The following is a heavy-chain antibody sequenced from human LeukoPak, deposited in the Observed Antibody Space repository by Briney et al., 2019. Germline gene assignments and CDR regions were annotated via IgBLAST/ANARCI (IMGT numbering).Heavy chain of an antibody. Sequence: PSETLSLTCTVSGGSISSYYWSWIRQPPGKGLEWIGYIYYSGSTNYNPSLKSRVTISVDTSKNQFSLKLSSVTAADTAVYYCARQSYSLDAFDIWGQGTMVTVSS. J-gene: IGHJ3*02. V-gene: IGHV4-59*08. CDR2: IYYSGST. CDR1: GGSISSYY. D-gene: IGHD1-26*01. CDR3: ARQSYSLDAFDI.